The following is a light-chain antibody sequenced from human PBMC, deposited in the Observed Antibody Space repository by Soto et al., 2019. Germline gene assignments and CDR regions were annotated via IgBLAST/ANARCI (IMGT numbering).Light chain of an antibody. Sequence: QSALTQPASVSGSPGQSITISCTGTSSDVGGYNYVSWYQQHPGKAPKLMIYEVTNRPSGVSDRFSGSKSDNTASLTISGLQAEDEAEYYCSSYTSISTYVFGTGTQLTVL. J-gene: IGLJ1*01. V-gene: IGLV2-14*01. CDR2: EVT. CDR3: SSYTSISTYV. CDR1: SSDVGGYNY.